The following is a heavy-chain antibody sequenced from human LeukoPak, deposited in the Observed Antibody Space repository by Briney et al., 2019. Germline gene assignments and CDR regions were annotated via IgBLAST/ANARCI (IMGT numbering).Heavy chain of an antibody. CDR2: VYYSGST. D-gene: IGHD3-16*01. CDR1: GGSISSYF. V-gene: IGHV4-59*01. Sequence: PSETLSLTCTVSGGSISSYFWSWIRQPPGKGLEWIGYVYYSGSTNYNPSLKSRVTISVDTSKKQFSLKLSSATAADTAVYYCARVLDLSRRGLDAFDIWGQGTMVTVSS. J-gene: IGHJ3*02. CDR3: ARVLDLSRRGLDAFDI.